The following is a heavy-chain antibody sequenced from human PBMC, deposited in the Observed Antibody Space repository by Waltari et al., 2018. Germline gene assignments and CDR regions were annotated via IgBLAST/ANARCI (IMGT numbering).Heavy chain of an antibody. Sequence: EVQLLESGGGLVQPGGSLRLSCAASGFTFSSYAMSWVRQAPGKGLEWVSAISGSGGNTYYADSVKGRFTISRDNSKNTVYLQMNSLRAEDTAVYYCAKSDRFGGVVVGFDYWGQGTLVTVSS. D-gene: IGHD3-16*02. CDR2: ISGSGGNT. J-gene: IGHJ4*02. V-gene: IGHV3-23*01. CDR1: GFTFSSYA. CDR3: AKSDRFGGVVVGFDY.